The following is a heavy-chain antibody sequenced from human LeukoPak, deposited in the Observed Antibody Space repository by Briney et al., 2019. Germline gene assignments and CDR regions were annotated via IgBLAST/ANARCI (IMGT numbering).Heavy chain of an antibody. J-gene: IGHJ4*02. D-gene: IGHD3-3*01. V-gene: IGHV3-23*01. CDR2: ISGSGANT. CDR3: GRDGVSANLDLDY. CDR1: GLSFSSVA. Sequence: GGSLRLSCAVAGLSFSSVAMGWDSQAPGKGLDWVSAISGSGANTYYADSVKGRFTITRDNSKNTLYLQMNSLRAEDTAVYYCGRDGVSANLDLDYLGQGTLVTVSS.